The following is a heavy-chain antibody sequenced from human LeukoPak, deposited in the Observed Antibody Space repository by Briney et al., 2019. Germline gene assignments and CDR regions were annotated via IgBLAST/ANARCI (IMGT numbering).Heavy chain of an antibody. J-gene: IGHJ3*02. CDR3: ANLPYDFWSGYKTPNAFDI. Sequence: SETLSLTCTVSGGSISSSSYYWGWIRQPPGKGREWIGSIYYSGSTYYNPSLKSRVTISVDTSKNQFSLKLSSVTAADTAVYYCANLPYDFWSGYKTPNAFDIWGQGTMVTVSS. D-gene: IGHD3-3*01. CDR2: IYYSGST. CDR1: GGSISSSSYY. V-gene: IGHV4-39*01.